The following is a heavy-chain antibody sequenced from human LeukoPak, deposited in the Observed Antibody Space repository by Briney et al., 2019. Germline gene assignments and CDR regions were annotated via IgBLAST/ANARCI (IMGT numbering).Heavy chain of an antibody. CDR2: TSYDGSNK. J-gene: IGHJ3*02. CDR3: AKRDGLRFDAFDI. D-gene: IGHD4-17*01. Sequence: GGSLRLSCTASGFTFSIYSMHWVRQAPDKGLEWVAVTSYDGSNKYYADSVKGRFTISRDNSKNTLYLQMNSLRAEDTAVYYCAKRDGLRFDAFDIWGQGTMVTVSS. V-gene: IGHV3-30*18. CDR1: GFTFSIYS.